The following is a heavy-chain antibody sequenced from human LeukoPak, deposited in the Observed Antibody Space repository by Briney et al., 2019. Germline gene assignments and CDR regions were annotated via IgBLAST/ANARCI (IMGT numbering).Heavy chain of an antibody. CDR1: GGSISSYY. J-gene: IGHJ4*02. D-gene: IGHD1-26*01. CDR2: IYYSGST. V-gene: IGHV4-59*01. CDR3: ARDQSGSYIFDY. Sequence: SETLSLTCTVSGGSISSYYWSWIRQPPGKGLEWIGYIYYSGSTNYNPSLKSRVTISVDTSKNQFSLKLSSVTAADTAVYYCARDQSGSYIFDYWSQGTLVTVSS.